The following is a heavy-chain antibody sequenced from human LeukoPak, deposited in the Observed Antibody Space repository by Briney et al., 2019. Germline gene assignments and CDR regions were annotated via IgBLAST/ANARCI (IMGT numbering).Heavy chain of an antibody. CDR3: ARHSGASPHYFDY. Sequence: SETLSLTCTVSGGSISNYYWSWIRQPPGKGLEWIGFIYYSGTTHYNPSLRSRVTMSVATSNNQFSLRLSSVTAADTAIYYCARHSGASPHYFDYWGQGALVTVSS. J-gene: IGHJ4*02. V-gene: IGHV4-59*08. CDR2: IYYSGTT. CDR1: GGSISNYY. D-gene: IGHD1-26*01.